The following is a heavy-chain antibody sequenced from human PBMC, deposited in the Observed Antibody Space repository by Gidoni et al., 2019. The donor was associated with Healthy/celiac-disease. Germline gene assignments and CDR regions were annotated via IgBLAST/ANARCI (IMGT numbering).Heavy chain of an antibody. CDR3: AREGLYGMDV. Sequence: QLQLQESGPGLVKPSETLSLTCTVSGGSISSSSYYWGWIRQPPGKGLEWIGSIYYSGSTYYNPSLKSRVTISVDTSKNQFSLKLGSVTAADTAVYYCAREGLYGMDVWGQGTTVTVSS. V-gene: IGHV4-39*07. CDR2: IYYSGST. CDR1: GGSISSSSYY. J-gene: IGHJ6*02.